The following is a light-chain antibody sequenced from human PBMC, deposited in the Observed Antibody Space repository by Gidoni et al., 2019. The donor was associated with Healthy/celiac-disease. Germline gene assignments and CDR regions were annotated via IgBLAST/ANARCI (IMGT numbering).Light chain of an antibody. J-gene: IGKJ1*01. V-gene: IGKV2-30*02. CDR2: KVS. CDR3: MQYTHWPHT. CDR1: QSLVRSDGNTY. Sequence: DVVMTQSPLSLPVTLGQPASISCRSSQSLVRSDGNTYLTWFQQRPGQSPRRLIYKVSNRDSGVPYRFSGSGSGTDFTLKISRVEAEDVGVYYCMQYTHWPHTFGQGTKVEIK.